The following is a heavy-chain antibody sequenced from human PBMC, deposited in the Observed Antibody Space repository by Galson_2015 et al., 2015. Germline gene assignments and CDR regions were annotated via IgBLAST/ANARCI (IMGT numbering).Heavy chain of an antibody. Sequence: SLRLSCAASGFTFSSYAMSWVRQAPGKGLEWVSAISGSGGSTYYADSVKGRFTISRDNSKNTLYLQMNSLRAEDTAVYYCAKDHGNERWLFYPFDYWGQGTLVTVSS. V-gene: IGHV3-23*01. J-gene: IGHJ4*02. CDR1: GFTFSSYA. CDR2: ISGSGGST. D-gene: IGHD5-24*01. CDR3: AKDHGNERWLFYPFDY.